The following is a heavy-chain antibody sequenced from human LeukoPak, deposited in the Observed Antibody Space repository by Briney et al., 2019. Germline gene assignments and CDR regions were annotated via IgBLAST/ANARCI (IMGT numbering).Heavy chain of an antibody. CDR1: GFTFSIYS. CDR2: ISSSSSYI. J-gene: IGHJ4*02. V-gene: IGHV3-21*01. D-gene: IGHD6-13*01. Sequence: GGSLRLSCAASGFTFSIYSMNWVRQAPGKGLEWVSSISSSSSYIYYADSVKGRFTISRDNAKNSLYLQMNSLRAEDTAVYYCARRVAARRYYFDYWGQGTLVTVSS. CDR3: ARRVAARRYYFDY.